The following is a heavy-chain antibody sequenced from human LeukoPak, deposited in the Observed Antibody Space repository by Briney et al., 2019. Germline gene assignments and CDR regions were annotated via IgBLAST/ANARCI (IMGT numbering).Heavy chain of an antibody. J-gene: IGHJ5*02. Sequence: ASVKVSCKASGYTFTSYGISWVRQAPGQGLEWMGWINPNSGGTNYAQKLQGRVTMTTDTSTSTAYMELRSLRSDDTAVYYCARHLSYGSGSYWFDPWGQGNLVTVSS. CDR3: ARHLSYGSGSYWFDP. CDR2: INPNSGGT. V-gene: IGHV1-18*01. CDR1: GYTFTSYG. D-gene: IGHD3-10*01.